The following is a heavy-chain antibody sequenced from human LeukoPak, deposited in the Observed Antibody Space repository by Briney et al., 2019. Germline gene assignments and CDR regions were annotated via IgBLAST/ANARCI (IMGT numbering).Heavy chain of an antibody. V-gene: IGHV3-7*03. D-gene: IGHD6-13*01. Sequence: PGGSLRLSCAASGFTFSSYWMSWVRQAPGKGLEWVANIKQDGSEKYYVDSVKGRFTISRDNAKNSLYLQISSLRAEDTAVYYCARARIAAPVRGWFDPWGQGTLVTVSS. J-gene: IGHJ5*02. CDR1: GFTFSSYW. CDR2: IKQDGSEK. CDR3: ARARIAAPVRGWFDP.